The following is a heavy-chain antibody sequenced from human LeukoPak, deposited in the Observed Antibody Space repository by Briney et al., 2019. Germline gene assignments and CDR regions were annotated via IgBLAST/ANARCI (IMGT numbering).Heavy chain of an antibody. D-gene: IGHD3-3*01. CDR3: ARGQGYDFWSGGYFDY. CDR1: GGTFSSYG. J-gene: IGHJ4*02. Sequence: SVKVSCKASGGTFSSYGITWVRQAPGQGLEWMGGIIPLFGTTMYAQKLQGRVTITADESTSTAYMELTSLRSEDTAVYYCARGQGYDFWSGGYFDYWGQGTLVTVSS. V-gene: IGHV1-69*13. CDR2: IIPLFGTT.